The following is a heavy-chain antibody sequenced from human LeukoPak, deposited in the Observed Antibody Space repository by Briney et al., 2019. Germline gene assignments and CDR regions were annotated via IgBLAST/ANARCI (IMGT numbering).Heavy chain of an antibody. CDR1: GFAFSSLA. CDR2: ISYDGNNQ. CDR3: AKNGWLRSSGLWGDY. J-gene: IGHJ4*02. Sequence: GGSLRLSCAVSGFAFSSLAMHWVRQAPGKGLEWVAFISYDGNNQYYADSVKGRFTISRDNSKSTLYLQMNSLRAEDTAIYYCAKNGWLRSSGLWGDYWGQGALVTVSS. V-gene: IGHV3-30-3*02. D-gene: IGHD5-12*01.